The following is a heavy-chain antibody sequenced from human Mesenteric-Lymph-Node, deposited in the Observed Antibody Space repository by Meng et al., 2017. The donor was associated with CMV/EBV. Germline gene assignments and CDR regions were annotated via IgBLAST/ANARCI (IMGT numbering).Heavy chain of an antibody. CDR3: ARESSYGSGSYEDF. CDR1: GFTCSDYY. D-gene: IGHD3-10*01. Sequence: SGFTCSDYYMSWIRQAPGKGLEWVSYTSGSGTTISYADSVTGRFTISRDNAKNLMSLQMNSLRAEDTAVYYCARESSYGSGSYEDFWGQGTLVTVSS. V-gene: IGHV3-11*01. CDR2: TSGSGTTI. J-gene: IGHJ4*02.